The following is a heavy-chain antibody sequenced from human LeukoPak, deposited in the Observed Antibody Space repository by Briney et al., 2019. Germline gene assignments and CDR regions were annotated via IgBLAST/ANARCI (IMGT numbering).Heavy chain of an antibody. CDR3: ARSLTDYYYGSGSPFDY. D-gene: IGHD3-10*01. J-gene: IGHJ4*02. Sequence: GESLKISCSASAHSFTNYWIGWVRQMPGKGLEWMGIIYPGDSDTRYSPSLQGQVTISADKSISTAYLHWNSLKASDTAMYYCARSLTDYYYGSGSPFDYWGQGTLVTVSS. CDR1: AHSFTNYW. CDR2: IYPGDSDT. V-gene: IGHV5-51*01.